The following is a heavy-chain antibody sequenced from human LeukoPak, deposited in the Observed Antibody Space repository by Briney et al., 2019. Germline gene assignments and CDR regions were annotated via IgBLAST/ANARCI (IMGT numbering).Heavy chain of an antibody. V-gene: IGHV3-48*03. Sequence: GGSLRLSCAASGFTFSNYAMHWVRQAAGKGLEWVSYISSSGSTIFYADSVKGRFSISRDIPKNSLNLQMNSLRAEDTALYYCTRRFDLWGRGTLVTVSS. CDR3: TRRFDL. J-gene: IGHJ2*01. CDR2: ISSSGSTI. CDR1: GFTFSNYA.